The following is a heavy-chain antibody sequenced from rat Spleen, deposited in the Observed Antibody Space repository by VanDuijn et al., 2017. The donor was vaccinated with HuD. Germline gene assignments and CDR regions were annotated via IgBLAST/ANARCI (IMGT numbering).Heavy chain of an antibody. Sequence: EVQLVESGGTLVQPGRSLKLSCAASGFTFSDHYMAWVRQAPTKGLEWVATIGNKGSITYYRDSVKGRFTISRDNAKSTLYFQMDSLRSEDTATYYCTTYPMYTTDYYVMDAWGQGASVTVSS. CDR1: GFTFSDHY. V-gene: IGHV5-20*01. D-gene: IGHD1-6*01. CDR2: IGNKGSIT. CDR3: TTYPMYTTDYYVMDA. J-gene: IGHJ4*01.